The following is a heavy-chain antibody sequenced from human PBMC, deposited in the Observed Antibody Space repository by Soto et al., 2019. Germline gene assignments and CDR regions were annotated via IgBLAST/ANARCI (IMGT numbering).Heavy chain of an antibody. J-gene: IGHJ4*02. CDR3: ASHGLGYSTRYYFDY. CDR1: GGTFSSYA. CDR2: IIPIFVTA. Sequence: QVQLVQSGAEVKKPGSSVKVSCKASGGTFSSYAISWVRQAPGQGLEWMGGIIPIFVTANYAQKFQGRVTITADESTSTAYMELSSLRSEDTAVYYCASHGLGYSTRYYFDYWGQGTLVTVSS. V-gene: IGHV1-69*01. D-gene: IGHD4-4*01.